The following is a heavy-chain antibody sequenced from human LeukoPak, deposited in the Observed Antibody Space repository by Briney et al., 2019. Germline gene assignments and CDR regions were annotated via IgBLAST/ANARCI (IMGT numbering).Heavy chain of an antibody. CDR2: ISHSGST. Sequence: SETLSLTCAVYGGSFSGYYWSWIRQPPGKGLEWIGEISHSGSTNYNPSLKSRVTISVDTSKNQFSLKLSSVTAADTAVYYCHVVVTAIRTFDYWGQGTLVTVSS. CDR1: GGSFSGYY. CDR3: HVVVTAIRTFDY. J-gene: IGHJ4*02. D-gene: IGHD2-21*02. V-gene: IGHV4-34*01.